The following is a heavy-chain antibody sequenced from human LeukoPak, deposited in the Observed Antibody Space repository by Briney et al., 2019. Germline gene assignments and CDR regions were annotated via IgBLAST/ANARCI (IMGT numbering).Heavy chain of an antibody. V-gene: IGHV3-11*01. J-gene: IGHJ5*02. Sequence: GGSLRLSCAASGFTFSDYYMSWIRQAPGKGLEWVSYMSSTGDTIYYADSVKGRFTISRDNAKNSLFLQMNSLRAEDTAVYYCARDPYSSGWYRSNWFDPWGQGTLVTVSS. CDR2: MSSTGDTI. CDR1: GFTFSDYY. D-gene: IGHD6-19*01. CDR3: ARDPYSSGWYRSNWFDP.